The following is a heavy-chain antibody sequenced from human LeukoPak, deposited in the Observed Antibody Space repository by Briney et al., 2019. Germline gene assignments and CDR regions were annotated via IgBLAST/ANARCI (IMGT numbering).Heavy chain of an antibody. D-gene: IGHD3-22*01. J-gene: IGHJ4*02. CDR2: IYYSGST. CDR3: ARIALDDDSSPHYRLYYFDS. Sequence: SETLSLTCTVSGGSISRYYWSWIRQPPGKGLEWIGYIYYSGSTNYNPSLKSRVTTSVDTSKNQFSLKLSSVTAADTAVYYCARIALDDDSSPHYRLYYFDSWGQGTLVTVSS. CDR1: GGSISRYY. V-gene: IGHV4-59*01.